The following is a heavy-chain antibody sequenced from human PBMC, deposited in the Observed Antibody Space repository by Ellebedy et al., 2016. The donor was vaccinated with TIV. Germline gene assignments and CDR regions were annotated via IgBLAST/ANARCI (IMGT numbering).Heavy chain of an antibody. CDR2: ISGSDGST. CDR1: GITFSNYA. J-gene: IGHJ4*02. D-gene: IGHD5-18*01. Sequence: GESLKISCAASGITFSNYAMSWVRQAPGKGLEWVSAISGSDGSTYYADSVKGRFPISRDNSKNTLYLQMNSLRAEDTAVYYCASYVDTAMVFDYWGQGTLVTVSS. V-gene: IGHV3-23*01. CDR3: ASYVDTAMVFDY.